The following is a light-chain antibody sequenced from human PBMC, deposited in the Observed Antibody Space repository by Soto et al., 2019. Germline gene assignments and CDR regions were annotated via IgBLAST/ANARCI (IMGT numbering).Light chain of an antibody. J-gene: IGLJ1*01. CDR1: SSNIGSTYD. Sequence: HSVLTQPPSVSGAPGQRVTISCTGSSSNIGSTYDVQWYQQLPGTAPKLLIHGNTNRPSGVPDRVSGSKSGTSASLAIAGLKADDEADYSCQSYDDSLSVHYVFGTGTKVTVL. V-gene: IGLV1-40*01. CDR2: GNT. CDR3: QSYDDSLSVHYV.